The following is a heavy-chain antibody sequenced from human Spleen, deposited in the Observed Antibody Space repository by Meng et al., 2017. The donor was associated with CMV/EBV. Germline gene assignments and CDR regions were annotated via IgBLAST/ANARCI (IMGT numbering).Heavy chain of an antibody. Sequence: ASSCFTFSTSAMSSVRPAPGTWLAWVSGISGSGGSTSYADSVKGRFPISRDNSKNTLYLQMNSLRAEHTAVYYCAKGYYDSSGYFEAWGQGTLVTVSS. V-gene: IGHV3-23*01. D-gene: IGHD3-22*01. CDR2: ISGSGGST. J-gene: IGHJ5*02. CDR3: AKGYYDSSGYFEA. CDR1: CFTFSTSA.